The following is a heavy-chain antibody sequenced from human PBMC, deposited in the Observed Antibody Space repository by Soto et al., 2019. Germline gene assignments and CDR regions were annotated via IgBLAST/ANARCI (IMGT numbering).Heavy chain of an antibody. D-gene: IGHD6-19*01. CDR1: GGSISSYC. CDR3: ARILPYSSGWHDDY. CDR2: AYYSGST. J-gene: IGHJ4*02. V-gene: IGHV4-59*01. Sequence: PSETLSLTCTVSGGSISSYCWSWIRQPPGMGLEWIGYAYYSGSTNYNPSLKSRVTISVDMSKNQFSLKLSSVTAADTAVYYCARILPYSSGWHDDYWGQGTLVTVSS.